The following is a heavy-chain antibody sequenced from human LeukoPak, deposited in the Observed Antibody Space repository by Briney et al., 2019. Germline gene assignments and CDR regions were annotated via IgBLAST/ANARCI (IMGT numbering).Heavy chain of an antibody. D-gene: IGHD4-17*01. J-gene: IGHJ4*02. CDR2: ITWDGDST. CDR1: GFTFDDYA. CDR3: AKDDGAIDY. Sequence: PGGSLRLSCAASGFTFDDYAMNWVRQAPGKGLEWVSLITWDGDSTYYADSVKGRFTISRDNSKNSLYLQMDSLRADDTALYYCAKDDGAIDYWGQGTLVTVSS. V-gene: IGHV3-43D*03.